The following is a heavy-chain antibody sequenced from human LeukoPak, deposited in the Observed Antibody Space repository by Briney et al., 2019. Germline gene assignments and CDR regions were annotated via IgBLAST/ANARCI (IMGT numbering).Heavy chain of an antibody. CDR1: GFTFSDYY. D-gene: IGHD3-22*01. Sequence: KAGGSLRLSCAASGFTFSDYYMSWIRQAPGKGLEWVSYISSSGSTIYHADSVKSRFTISRDNAKNSLYLQMNSLRAEDTAVYYCARDIYDSSGDAFDLWGQGTMVTVSS. V-gene: IGHV3-11*04. J-gene: IGHJ3*01. CDR3: ARDIYDSSGDAFDL. CDR2: ISSSGSTI.